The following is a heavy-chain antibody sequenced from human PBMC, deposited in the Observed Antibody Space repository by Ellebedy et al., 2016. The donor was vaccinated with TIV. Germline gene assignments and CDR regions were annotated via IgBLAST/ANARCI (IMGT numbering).Heavy chain of an antibody. CDR2: INSDGSST. V-gene: IGHV3-74*01. J-gene: IGHJ2*01. Sequence: GESLKISXAASGFSFSSYWMHWVRQAPGKGLVWVSRINSDGSSTHYADSVKGRFTISRDNAKNTLYLQMNSLRAEDTAVYYCARDSLLRYFDWLSSYWYFDLWGRGTLVTVSS. CDR3: ARDSLLRYFDWLSSYWYFDL. CDR1: GFSFSSYW. D-gene: IGHD3-9*01.